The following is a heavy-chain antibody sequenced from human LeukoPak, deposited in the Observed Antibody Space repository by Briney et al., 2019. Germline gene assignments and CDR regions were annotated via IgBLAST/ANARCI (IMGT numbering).Heavy chain of an antibody. Sequence: PGGSLRLSCAASGFTLSSYWMQWVRQVPGKGLVWVSRINSDGSGTTYADAVKGRFTISRDNAKNTLYLQMNSLRAEDTAVYYCGRDYFLSVDYWGQGTLVTVSS. CDR3: GRDYFLSVDY. D-gene: IGHD2/OR15-2a*01. V-gene: IGHV3-74*01. CDR2: INSDGSGT. CDR1: GFTLSSYW. J-gene: IGHJ4*02.